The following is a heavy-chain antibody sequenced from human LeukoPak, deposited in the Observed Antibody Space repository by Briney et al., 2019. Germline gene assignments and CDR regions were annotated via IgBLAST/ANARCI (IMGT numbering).Heavy chain of an antibody. J-gene: IGHJ4*02. CDR3: AREIGYYDTSGYSD. Sequence: GGSLRLSCVASGFPFSSYSMNWVRQAPGKGLEWVSYISGSSRTIYYAGSVKGRFTISRDNAKNSLHLQMNSLKDEDTAVYYCAREIGYYDTSGYSDWGQGTLVTVSS. D-gene: IGHD3-22*01. CDR1: GFPFSSYS. CDR2: ISGSSRTI. V-gene: IGHV3-48*02.